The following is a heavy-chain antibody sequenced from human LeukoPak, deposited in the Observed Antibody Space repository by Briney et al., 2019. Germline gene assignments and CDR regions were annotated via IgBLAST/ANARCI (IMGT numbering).Heavy chain of an antibody. CDR2: IKQDGSEK. V-gene: IGHV3-7*02. CDR1: GFTFSSYW. J-gene: IGHJ4*02. CDR3: AVDCSSTSCYDLYD. D-gene: IGHD2-2*01. Sequence: GGSLRLSCAGSGFTFSSYWMSWVRQAPGKGLEWVANIKQDGSEKYYVDSVKGRFTISRDNAKNSLYLQMNSLRAEDTAVYYCAVDCSSTSCYDLYDWGQGTLVTVSS.